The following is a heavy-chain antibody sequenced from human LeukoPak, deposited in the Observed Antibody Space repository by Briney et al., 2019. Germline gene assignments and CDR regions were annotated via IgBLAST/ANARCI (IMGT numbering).Heavy chain of an antibody. CDR2: ICGSGGST. CDR3: AKDRVAVTRLGAFDI. Sequence: GGSLRLSCAASGFTFSRDAMSWVRQAPGKRLEWVSAICGSGGSTYYAGSVAGRFTISRDNSKNTLYMQMNGLRDEDTGVYYCAKDRVAVTRLGAFDIWGQGTMVTVSS. V-gene: IGHV3-23*01. CDR1: GFTFSRDA. D-gene: IGHD3-3*01. J-gene: IGHJ3*02.